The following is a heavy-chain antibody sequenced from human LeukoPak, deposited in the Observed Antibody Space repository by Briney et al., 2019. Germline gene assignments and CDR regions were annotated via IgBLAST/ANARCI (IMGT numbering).Heavy chain of an antibody. Sequence: ASVKVSCKASGYTFTSYDINWVRQATGQGLEWMGWMNPNSGNTGYAQKFQGRVTITRNTSISTAYMELSSLRSEDTAVYYCARGSSPTYYYYYYMDVWGKGTTVTVSS. D-gene: IGHD6-13*01. CDR1: GYTFTSYD. CDR2: MNPNSGNT. J-gene: IGHJ6*03. CDR3: ARGSSPTYYYYYYMDV. V-gene: IGHV1-8*03.